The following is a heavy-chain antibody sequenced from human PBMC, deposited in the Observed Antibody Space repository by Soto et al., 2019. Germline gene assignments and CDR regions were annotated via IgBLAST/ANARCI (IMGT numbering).Heavy chain of an antibody. D-gene: IGHD3-3*01. Sequence: GGSLRLSCAASGFTFSSYWMHWVRQAPGKGLVWVSRINSDGSSTSYADSVKGRFTISRDNAKNTLYLQMNSLRAEDTAVYYCARDERYYDFWSGYYYYYGMDVWGQGTTVTVSS. CDR1: GFTFSSYW. CDR2: INSDGSST. CDR3: ARDERYYDFWSGYYYYYGMDV. V-gene: IGHV3-74*01. J-gene: IGHJ6*02.